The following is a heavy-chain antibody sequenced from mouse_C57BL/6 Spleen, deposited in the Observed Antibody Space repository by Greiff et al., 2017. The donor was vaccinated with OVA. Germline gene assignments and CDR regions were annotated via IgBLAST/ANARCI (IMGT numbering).Heavy chain of an antibody. D-gene: IGHD2-4*01. V-gene: IGHV1-39*01. CDR2: INPNYGTT. Sequence: EVQLQQSGPELVKPGASVKISCKASGYSFTDYYMNWVKQSNGKSLEWIGVINPNYGTTSYNQKFKGKATLTVDQSSSTAYMQLNSLTSEDSAVYDCAREGLRRDWYFDVWGTGTTVTVSS. CDR1: GYSFTDYY. CDR3: AREGLRRDWYFDV. J-gene: IGHJ1*03.